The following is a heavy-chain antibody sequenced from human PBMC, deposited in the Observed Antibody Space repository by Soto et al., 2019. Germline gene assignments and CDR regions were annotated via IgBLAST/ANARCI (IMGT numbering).Heavy chain of an antibody. J-gene: IGHJ3*02. V-gene: IGHV1-8*01. CDR2: MNPNSGNT. D-gene: IGHD2-2*01. Sequence: GGLVNLFWKTCGYCFKSYDINWVRQATGQGLEWMGWMNPNSGNTGYAQKFQGRVTMTRNTSISTAYMELSSLRSEDTAVYYCANQQIGNAFDIWGQGTMVTVSS. CDR1: GYCFKSYD. CDR3: ANQQIGNAFDI.